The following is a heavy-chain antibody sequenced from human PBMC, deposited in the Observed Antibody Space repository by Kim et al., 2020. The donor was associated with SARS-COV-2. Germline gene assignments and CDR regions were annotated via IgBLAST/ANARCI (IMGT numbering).Heavy chain of an antibody. CDR1: GFTFNSYN. Sequence: GGSLRLSCADSGFTFNSYNMNWVRQAPGKGLEWISYIGTTDRIIYYADSVEGRFTVSRDNAQNSLYLQMNSLRDEDTAVDYCARDQKLGVFNAFDLWG. CDR3: ARDQKLGVFNAFDL. J-gene: IGHJ3*01. CDR2: IGTTDRII. D-gene: IGHD6-13*01. V-gene: IGHV3-48*02.